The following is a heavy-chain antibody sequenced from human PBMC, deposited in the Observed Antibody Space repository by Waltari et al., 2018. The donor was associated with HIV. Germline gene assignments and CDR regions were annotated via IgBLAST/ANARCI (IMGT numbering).Heavy chain of an antibody. CDR3: ARDSFGLDF. J-gene: IGHJ1*01. D-gene: IGHD3-22*01. V-gene: IGHV6-1*02. Sequence: QVQLEQSGPGLVKPSQTLSVSCGISGDSLSSNTAAWNWIRMSPSRGLEWLGRTYLRSEWHDDYAVPLQGRLSIEPHTSHNRFTLHLNSVTPEDTAIYSCARDSFGLDFWGQGTLVTFS. CDR2: TYLRSEWHD. CDR1: GDSLSSNTAA.